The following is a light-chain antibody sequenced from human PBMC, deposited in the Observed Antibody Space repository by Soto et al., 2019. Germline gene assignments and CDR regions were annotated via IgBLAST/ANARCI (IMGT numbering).Light chain of an antibody. CDR3: QQYTTDPPRT. CDR1: QSISIL. Sequence: DIQTNQSPSTLAATVGDRVTITCRASQSISILLAWYQQKPGKAPKILIYKASSLESGVPARFSGSGSGTEFTLTIGSLQPDDFATYYCQQYTTDPPRTFGQGTKVDIK. V-gene: IGKV1-5*03. J-gene: IGKJ1*01. CDR2: KAS.